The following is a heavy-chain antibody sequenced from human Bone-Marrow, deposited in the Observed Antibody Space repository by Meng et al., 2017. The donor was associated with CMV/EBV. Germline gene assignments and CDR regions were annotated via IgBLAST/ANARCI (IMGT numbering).Heavy chain of an antibody. D-gene: IGHD2/OR15-2a*01. CDR3: ARDFSSVLNYIDF. J-gene: IGHJ4*02. V-gene: IGHV3-11*01. CDR1: GFTFSDYY. CDR2: ISSSGSIR. Sequence: GESLKISCRASGFTFSDYYMTWIRQAPGKGLEWLSHISSSGSIRHYADSVKGRFTISRDNAKNSLYLQMNSLRAEDTAVYYCARDFSSVLNYIDFWGQGTLVTVSS.